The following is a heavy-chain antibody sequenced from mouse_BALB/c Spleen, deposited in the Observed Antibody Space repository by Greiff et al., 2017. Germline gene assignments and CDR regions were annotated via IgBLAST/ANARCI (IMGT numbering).Heavy chain of an antibody. CDR2: ISSGGSYT. V-gene: IGHV5-9-3*01. CDR3: ASWAGNYDGDLDY. CDR1: GFTFSSYA. J-gene: IGHJ2*01. D-gene: IGHD2-1*01. Sequence: EVKLVESGGGLVKPGGSLKLSCAASGFTFSSYAMSWVRQTPEKRLEWVATISSGGSYTYYPDSVKGRFTISRDNAKNTLYLQMSSLRSEDTAMYYCASWAGNYDGDLDYWGQGTTLTASS.